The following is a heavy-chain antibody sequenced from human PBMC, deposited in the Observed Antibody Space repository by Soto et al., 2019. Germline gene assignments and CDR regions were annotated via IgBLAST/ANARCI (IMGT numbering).Heavy chain of an antibody. V-gene: IGHV4-59*08. CDR1: GDSMSGYY. D-gene: IGHD1-26*01. Sequence: TSETLSLTCSVSGDSMSGYYWTWIRQSPGKGLEWIGYVHFTGSTNYNPSLKSRVTISVDTSKNQFSLKLSSVTAADTAVYYCARRYGGNLDYWGQGTLVTVSS. CDR2: VHFTGST. CDR3: ARRYGGNLDY. J-gene: IGHJ4*02.